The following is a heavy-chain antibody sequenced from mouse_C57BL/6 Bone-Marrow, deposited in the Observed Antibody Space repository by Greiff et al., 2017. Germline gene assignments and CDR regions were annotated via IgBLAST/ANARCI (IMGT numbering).Heavy chain of an antibody. CDR3: TRFPTIVREWDFDV. J-gene: IGHJ1*03. CDR1: GYTFTSYG. CDR2: IYPRSGNT. D-gene: IGHD2-5*01. V-gene: IGHV1-81*01. Sequence: QVQLKQSGAELARPGASVKLSCKASGYTFTSYGISWVKQRTGQGLEWIGEIYPRSGNTYYNEKFKGKATLTADKSSSTAYMELRSLTSEDSAVYFCTRFPTIVREWDFDVWGTGTTVTVSS.